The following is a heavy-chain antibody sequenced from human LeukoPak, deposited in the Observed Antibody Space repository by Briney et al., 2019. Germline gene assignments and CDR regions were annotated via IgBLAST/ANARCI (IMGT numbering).Heavy chain of an antibody. CDR2: IKQDGSEK. Sequence: GGSPRLSCAASGFTFSSYWMSWVRQAPGKGLEWVANIKQDGSEKYYVDSVKGRFTISRDNAKNSLYLQMNSLRAEDTAVYYCARPYDSSPYDAFDIWGQGTMVTVSS. J-gene: IGHJ3*02. CDR3: ARPYDSSPYDAFDI. D-gene: IGHD3-22*01. V-gene: IGHV3-7*03. CDR1: GFTFSSYW.